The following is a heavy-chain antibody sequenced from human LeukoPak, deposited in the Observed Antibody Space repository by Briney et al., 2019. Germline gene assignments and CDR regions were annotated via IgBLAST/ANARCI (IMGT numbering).Heavy chain of an antibody. D-gene: IGHD1-26*01. CDR3: AREGGSYYFDY. V-gene: IGHV4-30-4*08. CDR2: IYYSGST. J-gene: IGHJ4*02. Sequence: PQTLSLTCTVSGGSISSGDYYWSWIRQPPGKGLEWIGYIYYSGSTYYNPSLKSRVTISVDTSKNQFSLKLSSVTAADTAVYYCAREGGSYYFDYWGQGTLVTVSS. CDR1: GGSISSGDYY.